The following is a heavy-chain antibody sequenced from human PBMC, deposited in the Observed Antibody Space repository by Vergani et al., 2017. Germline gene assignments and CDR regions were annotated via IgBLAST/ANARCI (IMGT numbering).Heavy chain of an antibody. CDR3: TRPLDRDYYDSSGYYPL. CDR2: IRSKANSYAT. Sequence: EVQLVESGGGLVQPGGSPKLSCAASGFTFSGSAMHWVRQASGKGLEWVGRIRSKANSYATAYAASVKGRFTISRDDSKNTAYLQMNSLKTEDTAVYYCTRPLDRDYYDSSGYYPLWGQGTLVTVSS. J-gene: IGHJ4*02. V-gene: IGHV3-73*02. D-gene: IGHD3-22*01. CDR1: GFTFSGSA.